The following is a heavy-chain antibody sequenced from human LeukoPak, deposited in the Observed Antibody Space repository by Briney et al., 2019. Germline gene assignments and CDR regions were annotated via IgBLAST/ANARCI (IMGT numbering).Heavy chain of an antibody. V-gene: IGHV4-59*01. Sequence: SETLSLTCTVSGGSISSYYWSWIRQPPGKRLEWIGYIYYSESTNYNPPLKSRVTISVDTSKNQFSLKLSSVTAADTAVYYCARGSGSYGVVDWFDPWGQGTLVTVSS. J-gene: IGHJ5*02. CDR3: ARGSGSYGVVDWFDP. CDR2: IYYSEST. CDR1: GGSISSYY. D-gene: IGHD3-10*01.